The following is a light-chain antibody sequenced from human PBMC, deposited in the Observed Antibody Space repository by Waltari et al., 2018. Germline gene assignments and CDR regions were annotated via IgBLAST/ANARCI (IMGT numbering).Light chain of an antibody. Sequence: DIQMTQSPSTLSASVGDRVTITCRASQSISSWLSWYQQKPGKAPKLLIYKASSLESGVPSRFSGSGSGTEFTLTISSLQPDDFATYYCQQYNSYPYTFGQGTKLEIK. J-gene: IGKJ2*01. CDR2: KAS. V-gene: IGKV1-5*03. CDR3: QQYNSYPYT. CDR1: QSISSW.